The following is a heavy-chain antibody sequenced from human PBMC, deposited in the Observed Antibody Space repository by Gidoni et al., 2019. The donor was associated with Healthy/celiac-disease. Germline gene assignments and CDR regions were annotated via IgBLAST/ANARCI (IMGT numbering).Heavy chain of an antibody. D-gene: IGHD3-3*01. J-gene: IGHJ3*02. CDR1: GYTFTSYD. Sequence: QVPLFQSGSEVKKPGASVKVSCKASGYTFTSYDINWVRQATGQGLEWMGWMNPNSGNTGYAQKLQGRVTMTRNTSISTAYMELSSLRSEDTAVYYCARVLGYDIWSDRDAFDIWGQGTMVTVSS. CDR2: MNPNSGNT. V-gene: IGHV1-8*01. CDR3: ARVLGYDIWSDRDAFDI.